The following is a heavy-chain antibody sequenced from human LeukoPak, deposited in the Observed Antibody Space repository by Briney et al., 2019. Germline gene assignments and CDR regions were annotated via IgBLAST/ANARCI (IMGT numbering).Heavy chain of an antibody. CDR3: ARVIGFGELWGYFDY. J-gene: IGHJ4*02. CDR2: IKQDGSEK. D-gene: IGHD3-10*01. V-gene: IGHV3-7*01. CDR1: GFTFSSYW. Sequence: GGSLRLSCAASGFTFSSYWMSWVRQAPGKGLEWVANIKQDGSEKYYVDSVKGRFTISRDNAKNSLYLQMNSLRAEDTAVYYCARVIGFGELWGYFDYWGQGTLVTVSS.